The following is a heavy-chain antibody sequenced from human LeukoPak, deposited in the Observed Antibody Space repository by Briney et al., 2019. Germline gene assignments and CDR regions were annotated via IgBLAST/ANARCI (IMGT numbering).Heavy chain of an antibody. D-gene: IGHD1-26*01. V-gene: IGHV3-23*01. J-gene: IGHJ4*02. CDR1: GGSFSGYY. CDR3: VKESPYGRPRFYYFND. Sequence: ETLSLTCAVYGGSFSGYYWSWIRQPPGKGLEWVSAISGSDGRTFYGDSVKGRSTISRDNSKNTLYLQMNSLRAEDTALYYCVKESPYGRPRFYYFNDWGQGTLVTVSS. CDR2: ISGSDGRT.